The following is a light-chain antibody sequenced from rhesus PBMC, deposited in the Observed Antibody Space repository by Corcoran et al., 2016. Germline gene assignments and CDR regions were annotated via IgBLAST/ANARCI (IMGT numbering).Light chain of an antibody. CDR2: EVS. CDR1: SSDIGGYNG. J-gene: IGLJ1*01. Sequence: QSALTQPPSVYKSLGQSLTISCTGTSSDIGGYNGVSWYQQHPGTAPRLLIYEVSKRPSGVSDRFSGSKSGNTNSLTISGLQAEDEADYYCGSYRSGSTYIFGAGTRLTVL. V-gene: IGLV2-38*01. CDR3: GSYRSGSTYI.